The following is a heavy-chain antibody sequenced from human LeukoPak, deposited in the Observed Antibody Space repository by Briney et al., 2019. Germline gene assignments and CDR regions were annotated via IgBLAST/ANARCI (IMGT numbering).Heavy chain of an antibody. CDR3: VKGRSRGDSYGPLDS. CDR2: ISDDGSNN. CDR1: GLPLSSYG. D-gene: IGHD5-18*01. J-gene: IGHJ4*02. Sequence: GGSLSPSWEAPGLPLSSYGMHWVRKAPGKGLGWVAVISDDGSNNYYADSVRGRFTISRDNSKNMQYLQMNSLRAEDTAVYYCVKGRSRGDSYGPLDSWGQGTLVTVSS. V-gene: IGHV3-30*18.